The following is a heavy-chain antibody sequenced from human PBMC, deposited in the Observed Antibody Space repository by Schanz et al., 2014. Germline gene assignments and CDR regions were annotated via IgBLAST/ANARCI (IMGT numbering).Heavy chain of an antibody. CDR2: IKSKTDGGTR. J-gene: IGHJ4*02. D-gene: IGHD3-10*01. Sequence: VPLFYSFLFFLNPFFSLILSFSTSLFTLNNSFINFFLHSPFKGLQWVARIKSKTDGGTRDYAAPVKGRFTISTDDSKNTVYLQINSLQTEDAAVYYWTADLWFGAVWGVWWGQGTLVTVSS. CDR1: LFTLNNSF. CDR3: TADLWFGAVWGVW. V-gene: IGHV3-15*01.